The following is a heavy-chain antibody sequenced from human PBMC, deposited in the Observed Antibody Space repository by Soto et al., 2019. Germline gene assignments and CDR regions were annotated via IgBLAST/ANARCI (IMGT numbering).Heavy chain of an antibody. CDR2: MNPISGNT. J-gene: IGHJ5*02. CDR3: ARGYSSATLNWFDP. V-gene: IGHV1-8*01. Sequence: ASVKVSCKTSGSTFTGYDVHWVRQGTGQGLEWMGWMNPISGNTGYAEKFRGRVTMTRNTSISTAYMELNSLRSEDTAVYYCARGYSSATLNWFDPWGQGTPVTVSS. CDR1: GSTFTGYD. D-gene: IGHD6-19*01.